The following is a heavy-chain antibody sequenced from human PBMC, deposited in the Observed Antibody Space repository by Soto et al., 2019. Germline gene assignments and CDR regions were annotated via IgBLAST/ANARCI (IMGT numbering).Heavy chain of an antibody. J-gene: IGHJ4*02. D-gene: IGHD2-2*01. CDR2: ISGSADST. V-gene: IGHV3-23*01. CDR3: AKVGDGYCSRTSCLFHFDY. Sequence: EAQLLESGGGLVQPGGSLRLSCAASGFTFSTYAMSWVRQAPGKGLGWVSTISGSADSTFYADSVKGRFTISRDNSKNTLYLQMNSLRVEDTAVYYCAKVGDGYCSRTSCLFHFDYWGQGTLATVSS. CDR1: GFTFSTYA.